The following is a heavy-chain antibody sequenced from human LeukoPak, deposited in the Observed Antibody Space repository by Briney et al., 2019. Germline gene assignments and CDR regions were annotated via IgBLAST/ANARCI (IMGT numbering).Heavy chain of an antibody. CDR3: ARTLTSYYNGQGDY. CDR2: ISSSSSYI. D-gene: IGHD3-9*01. Sequence: KAGGSLRLSCAASGFTFSSYAMSWVRQAPGKGLEWVSSISSSSSYIYYADSVKGRFTISRDNAKNSLYLQMNSLRAEDTAVYYCARTLTSYYNGQGDYWGQGTLVTVSS. CDR1: GFTFSSYA. V-gene: IGHV3-21*01. J-gene: IGHJ4*02.